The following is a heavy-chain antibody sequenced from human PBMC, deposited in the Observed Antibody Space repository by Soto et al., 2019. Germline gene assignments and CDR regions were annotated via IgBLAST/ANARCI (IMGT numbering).Heavy chain of an antibody. Sequence: GESLKISCAASGFTFSSYAMHWVRQAPGKGLEWVAVISYDGSNKYYADSVKGRFTISRDNSKNTLYLQMNSLRAEDTAVYYCARDRAIVGATTEASYFDYWGQGTLVTVSS. CDR1: GFTFSSYA. CDR2: ISYDGSNK. CDR3: ARDRAIVGATTEASYFDY. D-gene: IGHD1-26*01. V-gene: IGHV3-30-3*01. J-gene: IGHJ4*02.